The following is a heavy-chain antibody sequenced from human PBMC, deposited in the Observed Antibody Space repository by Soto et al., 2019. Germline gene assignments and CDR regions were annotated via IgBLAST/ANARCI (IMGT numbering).Heavy chain of an antibody. D-gene: IGHD6-19*01. CDR3: ARDHSSGWYLTSAWYYFDY. J-gene: IGHJ4*02. CDR1: GFTFSSYW. V-gene: IGHV3-74*01. CDR2: INSDGSST. Sequence: EVQLVESGGGLVQPGGSLRLSCAASGFTFSSYWMHWVRQAPGKGLVWVSRINSDGSSTGYADSVKGRFTISRDNAKNTLYLQMNSLRAEDTAVYYCARDHSSGWYLTSAWYYFDYWGQGTLVTVSS.